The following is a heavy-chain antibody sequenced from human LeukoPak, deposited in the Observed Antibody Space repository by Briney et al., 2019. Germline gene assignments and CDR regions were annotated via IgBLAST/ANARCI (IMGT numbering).Heavy chain of an antibody. J-gene: IGHJ4*02. CDR3: ARGPSGYHNT. CDR1: GFTFSDYY. Sequence: GGSLRLSCAASGFTFSDYYMSWIRQAPGKGLEWVSYISSSGSTISYADSVKGRFTISRDSSKNILHLQMNTLRAEDTAVYYCARGPSGYHNTGGQGTLVTVSS. CDR2: ISSSGSTI. D-gene: IGHD5-12*01. V-gene: IGHV3-11*04.